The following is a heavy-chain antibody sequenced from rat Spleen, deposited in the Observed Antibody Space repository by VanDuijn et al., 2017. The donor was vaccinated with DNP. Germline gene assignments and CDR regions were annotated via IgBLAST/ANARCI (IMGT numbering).Heavy chain of an antibody. CDR1: GFTFSRYP. CDR2: ISYDGSYT. Sequence: EVKMVESGGGLVQPGGSLKLSCVASGFTFSRYPMAWVRQAPTKGLEWVATISYDGSYTYYRDSVQGRFTISRDNAKSTLYLQMDSLRSEDTATYYCGSIQWPGYWGQGVMVTVSS. V-gene: IGHV5-7*01. J-gene: IGHJ2*01. D-gene: IGHD1-1*01. CDR3: GSIQWPGY.